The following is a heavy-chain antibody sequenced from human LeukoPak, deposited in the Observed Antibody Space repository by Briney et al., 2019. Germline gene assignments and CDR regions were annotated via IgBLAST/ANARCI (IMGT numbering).Heavy chain of an antibody. CDR2: IYYSGST. Sequence: PSETLSLTCTVSGGSISSSSYYWGWIRQPPGKGLEWIGSIYYSGSTYYNPSLKSRVTISVDTSKNQFSLRLSSVTAADTAIYYCATILRVRGRDAFDIWGQGTMVTVSS. V-gene: IGHV4-39*07. CDR1: GGSISSSSYY. D-gene: IGHD2-8*01. J-gene: IGHJ3*02. CDR3: ATILRVRGRDAFDI.